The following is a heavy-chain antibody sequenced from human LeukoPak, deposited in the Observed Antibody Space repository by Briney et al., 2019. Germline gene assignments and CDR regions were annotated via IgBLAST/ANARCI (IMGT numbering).Heavy chain of an antibody. CDR2: TGHSGDPT. CDR3: ARDRYSGYENNWFDP. J-gene: IGHJ5*02. D-gene: IGHD5-12*01. Sequence: PGGSLILSCAASGFIFSNYAMSWVRQAPGEGLEWVSVTGHSGDPTYYADSVKGRFTISRDNAKNSLYLQMNSLRAEDAAVYYCARDRYSGYENNWFDPWGQGTLVTVSS. V-gene: IGHV3-23*01. CDR1: GFIFSNYA.